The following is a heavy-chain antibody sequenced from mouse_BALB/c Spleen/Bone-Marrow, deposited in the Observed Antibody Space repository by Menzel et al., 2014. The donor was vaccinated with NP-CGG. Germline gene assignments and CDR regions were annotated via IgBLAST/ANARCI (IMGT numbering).Heavy chain of an antibody. Sequence: VKLMESGPELVRPGTSVKMSCKASGYTFTSYWMHWVKQRPGLGLEWTGMIDPSNSETRLNQKFKDKATLNVDKFSNTAYMQFSSLTSEDSAVYYCARRTLAMDYWGQGTSVTVSS. CDR1: GYTFTSYW. CDR2: IDPSNSET. J-gene: IGHJ4*01. CDR3: ARRTLAMDY. V-gene: IGHV1-59*01.